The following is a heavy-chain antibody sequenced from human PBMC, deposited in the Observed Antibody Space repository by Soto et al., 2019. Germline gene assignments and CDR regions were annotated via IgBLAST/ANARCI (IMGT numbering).Heavy chain of an antibody. D-gene: IGHD2-15*01. CDR3: AKNVRRQDIVVVVAATYDWYFDL. CDR2: ISGSGGST. Sequence: EVQLLESGGGLVQPGGSLRLSCAASGFTFSSYAMSWVRQAPGKGLEWVSAISGSGGSTYYADSVKGRFTISRDNSKNTLYLQINSLRAEDTAVYYCAKNVRRQDIVVVVAATYDWYFDLWGRGTLVTVSS. CDR1: GFTFSSYA. V-gene: IGHV3-23*01. J-gene: IGHJ2*01.